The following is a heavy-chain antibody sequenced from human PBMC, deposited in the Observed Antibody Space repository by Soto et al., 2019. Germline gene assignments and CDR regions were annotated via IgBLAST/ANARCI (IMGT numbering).Heavy chain of an antibody. CDR1: GASITGSFF. V-gene: IGHV4-4*07. Sequence: SETLSLTCTVSGASITGSFFWSWIRQPAGKGLEWIGRFSLSGATNYNPSLRSRVTMSADVSKNQFSLRLTSVTAADTALYYCARGMTPPGAPAWYYFDSWGQGTLVTVSS. D-gene: IGHD2-8*02. J-gene: IGHJ4*02. CDR3: ARGMTPPGAPAWYYFDS. CDR2: FSLSGAT.